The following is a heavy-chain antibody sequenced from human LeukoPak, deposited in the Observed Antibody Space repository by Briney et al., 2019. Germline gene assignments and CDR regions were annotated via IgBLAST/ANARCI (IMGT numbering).Heavy chain of an antibody. V-gene: IGHV4-30-2*01. CDR3: ARGRKLAYCGGDCYTFDP. J-gene: IGHJ5*02. Sequence: SETLSLTCAVSGGSISSGGYSWSWIRQPPGKGLEWIGYIYHSGSTYYNPSLKSRVTISVDRSKNRFSLKLSSVTAADTAVYYCARGRKLAYCGGDCYTFDPWGQGTLVTVSS. D-gene: IGHD2-21*02. CDR1: GGSISSGGYS. CDR2: IYHSGST.